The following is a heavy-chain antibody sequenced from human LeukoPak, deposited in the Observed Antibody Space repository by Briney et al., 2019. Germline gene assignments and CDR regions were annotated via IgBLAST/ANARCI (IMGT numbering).Heavy chain of an antibody. J-gene: IGHJ4*01. CDR3: AREYSWYYFDY. D-gene: IGHD2-15*01. V-gene: IGHV4-39*07. CDR2: IYHSGTT. Sequence: SETLSLTCTVSGGSISSSSYYWGWIRQPPGKGLEWIGEIYHSGTTNYNPSLKGRVTTSVDKSKNQFSLKLSSVTAADTAVYYCAREYSWYYFDYWGQGTLVTVSS. CDR1: GGSISSSSYY.